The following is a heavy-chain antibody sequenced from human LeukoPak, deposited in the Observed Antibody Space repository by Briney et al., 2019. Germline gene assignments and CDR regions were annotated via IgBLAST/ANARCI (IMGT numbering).Heavy chain of an antibody. J-gene: IGHJ4*02. CDR1: GGSFSGYY. V-gene: IGHV4-34*01. Sequence: SETLSLTCAVYGGSFSGYYWSWIRQPPGKGLEWIGEINHSGSTNYNPSLKSRVTISVDTSKNQFSLKLSSVTAADTAVYYCARARYSSSWYYFDYWGREPWSPSPQ. D-gene: IGHD6-13*01. CDR3: ARARYSSSWYYFDY. CDR2: INHSGST.